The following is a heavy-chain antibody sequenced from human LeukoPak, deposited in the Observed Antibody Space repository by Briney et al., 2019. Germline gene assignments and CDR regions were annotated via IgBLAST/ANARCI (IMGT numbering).Heavy chain of an antibody. Sequence: ASVKVSCKASGYTFTGYYMHWVRQAPGQGLEWMGWINPNSGGTNCAQKFQGRVTMTRDTSISTAYMELSRLRSDDTAVYYCAREGNYYDSSGLHPWGQGTLVTVSS. V-gene: IGHV1-2*02. CDR1: GYTFTGYY. D-gene: IGHD3-22*01. CDR3: AREGNYYDSSGLHP. CDR2: INPNSGGT. J-gene: IGHJ5*02.